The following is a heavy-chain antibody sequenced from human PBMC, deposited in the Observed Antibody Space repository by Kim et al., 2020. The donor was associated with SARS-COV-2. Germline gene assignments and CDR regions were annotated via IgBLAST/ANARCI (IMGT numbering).Heavy chain of an antibody. CDR1: GFSFNNFG. D-gene: IGHD3-16*01. J-gene: IGHJ4*03. Sequence: GGSLRLSCAASGFSFNNFGMHWVRQAPGKGLEWVSSITYEGSNKYYAGSLKGRFTISRDSSKNTLYLQMYSLRAEDTAVYYCAKDSSFFMIPFEGESGGLDRWGQGTLVTVSS. CDR3: AKDSSFFMIPFEGESGGLDR. CDR2: ITYEGSNK. V-gene: IGHV3-30*18.